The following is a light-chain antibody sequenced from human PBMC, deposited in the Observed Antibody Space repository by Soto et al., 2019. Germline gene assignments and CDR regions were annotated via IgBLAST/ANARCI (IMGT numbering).Light chain of an antibody. CDR2: DDD. V-gene: IGLV1-51*01. Sequence: QSVMTQPPSVSAAPGQKVTISCSGSSSSIGGNSVSWYQQLPGTAPKLLIYDDDKRPSGIPDRFSGSKSGTSATLGITGFQTGDEADYYCVSWDSSLSAYVFATGTKVTVL. CDR1: SSSIGGNS. J-gene: IGLJ1*01. CDR3: VSWDSSLSAYV.